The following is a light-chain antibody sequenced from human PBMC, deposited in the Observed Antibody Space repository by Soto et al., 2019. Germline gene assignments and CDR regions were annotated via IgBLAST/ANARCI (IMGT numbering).Light chain of an antibody. J-gene: IGKJ5*01. Sequence: LVLTQSPGTLSLSPGERATLSCRASQSVSSNLAWYQQKPGQAPRLLIYGASTRATGIPARFSGSGSGTEFTLTISSLQSEDFAVYYCQQYNNWPITFGQGTRLEIK. V-gene: IGKV3D-15*01. CDR1: QSVSSN. CDR3: QQYNNWPIT. CDR2: GAS.